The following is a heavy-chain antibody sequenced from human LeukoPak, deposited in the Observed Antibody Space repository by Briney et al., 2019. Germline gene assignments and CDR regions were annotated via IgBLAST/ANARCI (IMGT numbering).Heavy chain of an antibody. Sequence: GASVKVSCKASGYTFTSYGISWVRQAPGQGLEWMGWISAYNGNTNYAQKLQGRVTMTTDTSTSTAYMELRSLRSDDTAVYYCARTVLLWFGELFGWFDPWGQGTLVTVSS. V-gene: IGHV1-18*01. CDR1: GYTFTSYG. CDR3: ARTVLLWFGELFGWFDP. CDR2: ISAYNGNT. J-gene: IGHJ5*02. D-gene: IGHD3-10*01.